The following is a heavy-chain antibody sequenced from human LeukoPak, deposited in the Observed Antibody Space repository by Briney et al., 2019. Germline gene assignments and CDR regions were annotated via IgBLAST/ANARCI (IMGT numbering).Heavy chain of an antibody. D-gene: IGHD4-11*01. J-gene: IGHJ3*02. Sequence: PGGSLRLSCAASGFTFSTYWMSWVRQAPGKGLEWVANIRQDGSDKYYVDSVKGRFTISRDNAKNSLYLQMNSLRAEDTAVYYCARAPKDYHDAFDIWGQGTMVTVSS. CDR2: IRQDGSDK. V-gene: IGHV3-7*01. CDR1: GFTFSTYW. CDR3: ARAPKDYHDAFDI.